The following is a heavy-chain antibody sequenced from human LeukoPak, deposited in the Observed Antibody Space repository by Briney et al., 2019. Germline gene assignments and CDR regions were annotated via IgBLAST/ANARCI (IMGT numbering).Heavy chain of an antibody. CDR2: IIPIFGTA. D-gene: IGHD3-22*01. CDR3: AREAQIRSSGYSFDY. V-gene: IGHV1-69*05. Sequence: SVKVSCKASGGTFSSYAISWVRQAPGQGLEWMGRIIPIFGTANYAQKFQGRVTITTDESTSTAHMELSSLRSEDTAVYYCAREAQIRSSGYSFDYWGQGTLVTVSS. CDR1: GGTFSSYA. J-gene: IGHJ4*02.